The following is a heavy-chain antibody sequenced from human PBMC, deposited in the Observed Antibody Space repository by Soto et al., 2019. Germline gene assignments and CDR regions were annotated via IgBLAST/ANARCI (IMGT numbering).Heavy chain of an antibody. D-gene: IGHD5-18*01. V-gene: IGHV4-4*02. CDR2: IYHSGST. CDR1: DGSISSSNW. Sequence: PSETLSLTCAVSDGSISSSNWWSWVRQPPGKGLEWIGEIYHSGSTNYNPSLKSRVTISVDKSKNQFSLKLSSVTAADTAVYYCARDSDGSTYYYYMDVWGKGTTVTVSS. CDR3: ARDSDGSTYYYYMDV. J-gene: IGHJ6*03.